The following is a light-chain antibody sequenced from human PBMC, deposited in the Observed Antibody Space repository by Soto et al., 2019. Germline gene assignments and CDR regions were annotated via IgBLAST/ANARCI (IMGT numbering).Light chain of an antibody. CDR2: GPS. CDR1: QSVSSSY. CDR3: QQYDTSPLN. Sequence: DIVLTQSPGTLSLSPGERATLSCRASQSVSSSYLAWYQQKPGQAPRLLIYGPSNRATGIPDRFSGSGSATDFTLTISRLEPEDFAVYYCQQYDTSPLNFGGGTKVDIK. V-gene: IGKV3-20*01. J-gene: IGKJ4*01.